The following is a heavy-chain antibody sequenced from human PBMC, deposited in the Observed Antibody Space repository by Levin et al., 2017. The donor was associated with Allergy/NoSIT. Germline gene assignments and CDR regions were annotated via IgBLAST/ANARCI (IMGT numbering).Heavy chain of an antibody. CDR3: AKGRLGSGPYYFDY. Sequence: QASETLSLTCAASGFTFSSYAMSWVRQAPGKGLEWVSAISGSGGSTYYADSVKGRFTISRDNSKNTLYLQMNSLRAEDTAVYYCAKGRLGSGPYYFDYWGQGTLVTVSS. J-gene: IGHJ4*02. CDR2: ISGSGGST. D-gene: IGHD3-3*01. CDR1: GFTFSSYA. V-gene: IGHV3-23*01.